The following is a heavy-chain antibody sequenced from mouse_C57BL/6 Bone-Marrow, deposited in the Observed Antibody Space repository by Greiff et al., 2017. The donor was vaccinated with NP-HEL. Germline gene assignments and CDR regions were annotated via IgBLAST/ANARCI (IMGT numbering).Heavy chain of an antibody. J-gene: IGHJ3*01. CDR1: GFSFNTYA. CDR3: VRQDYDYDTPSWFAY. CDR2: IRSKSNNYAT. Sequence: EVKLVESGGGLVQPKGSLKLSCAASGFSFNTYAMNWVRQAPGKGLEWVARIRSKSNNYATYYADSVKDRFTISRDDSESMLYLQMNNLKTEDTAMYYCVRQDYDYDTPSWFAYWGQGTLVTVSA. D-gene: IGHD2-4*01. V-gene: IGHV10-1*01.